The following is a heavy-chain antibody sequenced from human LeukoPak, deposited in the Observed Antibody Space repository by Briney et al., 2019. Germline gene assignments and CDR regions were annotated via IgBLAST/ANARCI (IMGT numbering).Heavy chain of an antibody. CDR1: GFTFSSNG. D-gene: IGHD6-6*01. Sequence: GGSLRLSCVASGFTFSSNGMHWVRQAPGKGLEWVTFIQYDGSKKYYADSVKGRFTISRDNSKNTLYLQMNSLRAEDTAVYYCAKDAKTYRSSQAYYYYYMDVWGKGTTVTVSS. V-gene: IGHV3-30*02. CDR3: AKDAKTYRSSQAYYYYYMDV. CDR2: IQYDGSKK. J-gene: IGHJ6*03.